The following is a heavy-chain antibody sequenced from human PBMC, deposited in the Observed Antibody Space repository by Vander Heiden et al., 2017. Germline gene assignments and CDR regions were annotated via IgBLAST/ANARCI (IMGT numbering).Heavy chain of an antibody. J-gene: IGHJ5*02. V-gene: IGHV3-23*01. CDR1: GFTFSSYA. Sequence: EVQLLESGGGLVQPGGSLRLSCAASGFTFSSYAMSWVRQAPGKGLEWVSAISGSGGSTYYADSVKGRFTISRDNSKNTLYLQMNSLRAEDTAVYYCAKADFQWLAPTGNWFDPWGQGTLVTVSS. CDR3: AKADFQWLAPTGNWFDP. CDR2: ISGSGGST. D-gene: IGHD6-19*01.